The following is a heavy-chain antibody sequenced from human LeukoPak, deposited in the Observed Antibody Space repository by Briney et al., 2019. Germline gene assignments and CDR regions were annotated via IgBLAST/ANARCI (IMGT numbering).Heavy chain of an antibody. CDR3: ARVNSAQWLVGFYFDY. CDR2: ISVYNGNK. Sequence: ASVKVSCKASGYTFNSYGITWVRQAPGQGLEWMGWISVYNGNKNYAQKFQGRVTMTTDTSTSTAYMEVRSLRSDDTAVYYCARVNSAQWLVGFYFDYWGQGTLVTVSS. J-gene: IGHJ4*02. V-gene: IGHV1-18*01. CDR1: GYTFNSYG. D-gene: IGHD6-19*01.